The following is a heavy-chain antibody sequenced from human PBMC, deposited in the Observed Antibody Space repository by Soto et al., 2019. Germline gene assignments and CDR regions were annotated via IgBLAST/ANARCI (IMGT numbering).Heavy chain of an antibody. V-gene: IGHV3-7*05. CDR1: GFTFSSYW. Sequence: PGGSLRLSCAASGFTFSSYWMSWVRQAPGKGLEWVANIKQDGSEKYYVDSVKGRFTISRDNAKNSLYLQMNSLRAEDTAVYYCARDPRGKTQWLFYFDYWGQGTLVTVSS. J-gene: IGHJ4*02. CDR2: IKQDGSEK. CDR3: ARDPRGKTQWLFYFDY. D-gene: IGHD6-19*01.